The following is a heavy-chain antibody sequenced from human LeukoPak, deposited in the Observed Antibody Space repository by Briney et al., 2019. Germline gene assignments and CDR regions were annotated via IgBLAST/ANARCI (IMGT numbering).Heavy chain of an antibody. CDR3: ARGPRYSSSWYSDPNWFDP. Sequence: SETLSLTCTVSGASINSGDYYWSWIRQHPGKGLESIGYIYYSGHNFYNPSLKSRVAISFDTSENQFSLKLSSVTAADSAVYYCARGPRYSSSWYSDPNWFDPWGQGTLVTVSS. J-gene: IGHJ5*02. V-gene: IGHV4-31*03. D-gene: IGHD6-13*01. CDR2: IYYSGHN. CDR1: GASINSGDYY.